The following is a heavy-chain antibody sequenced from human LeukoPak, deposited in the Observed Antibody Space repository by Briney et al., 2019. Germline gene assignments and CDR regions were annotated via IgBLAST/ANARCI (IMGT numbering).Heavy chain of an antibody. D-gene: IGHD2-2*01. CDR1: GFTFSSYI. V-gene: IGHV3-48*04. CDR3: ASTGRYCTSTSCSSYFHY. J-gene: IGHJ4*02. Sequence: GGSLRLCCAASGFTFSSYIMNWVRQAPGKGLEWVSYISSSSSTIYYAASVKGRFTLSRDNAKNSLYLQMNSLRAEDTAVYYCASTGRYCTSTSCSSYFHYWGQGTLVTVSS. CDR2: ISSSSSTI.